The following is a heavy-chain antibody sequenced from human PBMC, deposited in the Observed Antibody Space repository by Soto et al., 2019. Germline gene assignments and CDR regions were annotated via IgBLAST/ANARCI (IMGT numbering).Heavy chain of an antibody. V-gene: IGHV3-66*01. CDR1: GFIVSSNY. D-gene: IGHD1-26*01. CDR3: ARRWG. CDR2: IYSGGTT. Sequence: EVQLVESGGGLVQPGGSLRLSCAASGFIVSSNYMSWVRQAPGKGPEWVALIYSGGTTHYAESVKGRFTISRDKSKNTLYLQMNSLRADDTAVYYCARRWGWGHGTMVTVSS. J-gene: IGHJ3*01.